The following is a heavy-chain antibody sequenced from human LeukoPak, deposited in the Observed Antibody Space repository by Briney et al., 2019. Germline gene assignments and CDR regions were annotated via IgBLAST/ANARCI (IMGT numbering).Heavy chain of an antibody. CDR2: ISASGGTT. CDR1: GFTFSSYA. D-gene: IGHD6-13*01. Sequence: GGSLRLSCAASGFTFSSYAMCWVRQAPGKGLEWVSPISASGGTTYYADSVKGRFTISRDNAKNSLYLQMNSLRAEDTAVYYCAREPTYSSSWYTSCDYWGQGTLVTVSS. J-gene: IGHJ4*02. CDR3: AREPTYSSSWYTSCDY. V-gene: IGHV3-23*01.